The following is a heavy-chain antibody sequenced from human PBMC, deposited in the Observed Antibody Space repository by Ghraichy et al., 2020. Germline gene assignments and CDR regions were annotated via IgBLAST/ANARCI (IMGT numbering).Heavy chain of an antibody. CDR1: GGSISSYY. CDR3: ARSMVVAATSWFDP. D-gene: IGHD2-15*01. Sequence: SETLSLTCTVSGGSISSYYWSWIRQPAGKGLEWIGRIYTSGSTNYNPSLKSRVTMSVDTSKNQFSLKLSSVTAADTAVYYCARSMVVAATSWFDPWGQGTLVTVSS. CDR2: IYTSGST. J-gene: IGHJ5*02. V-gene: IGHV4-4*07.